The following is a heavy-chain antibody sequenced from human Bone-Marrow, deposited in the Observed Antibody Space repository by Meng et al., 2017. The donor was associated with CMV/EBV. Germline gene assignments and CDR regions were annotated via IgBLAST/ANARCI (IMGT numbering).Heavy chain of an antibody. CDR3: ARVVPAAIGGWYFDL. V-gene: IGHV4-59*10. J-gene: IGHJ2*01. Sequence: SQTLSLTCAVYGGSLSDYYYSWIRQPPGKGLEWIGRIYTSGSTNYNPSLKSRVTISVDTSKNQFSLKLSSVTAADTAVYYCARVVPAAIGGWYFDLWGRGTLVTVSS. D-gene: IGHD2-2*02. CDR1: GGSLSDYY. CDR2: IYTSGST.